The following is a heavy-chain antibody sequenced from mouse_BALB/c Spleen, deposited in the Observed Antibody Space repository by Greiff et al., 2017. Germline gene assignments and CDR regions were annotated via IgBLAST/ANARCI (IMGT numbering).Heavy chain of an antibody. V-gene: IGHV14-3*02. CDR1: GFNIKDTY. CDR2: IDPANGNT. CDR3: ARDYGYVDFDY. J-gene: IGHJ2*01. Sequence: VQLKQSGAELVKPGASVKLSCTASGFNIKDTYMHWVKQRPEQGLEWIGRIDPANGNTKYDPKFQGQATITADTSSNTAYLQLSSLTSEDTAVYYCARDYGYVDFDYWGQGTTLTVAS. D-gene: IGHD1-2*01.